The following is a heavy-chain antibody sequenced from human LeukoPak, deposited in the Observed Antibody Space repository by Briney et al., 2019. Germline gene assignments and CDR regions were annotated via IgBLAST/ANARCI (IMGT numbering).Heavy chain of an antibody. D-gene: IGHD5-18*01. CDR3: AREAQDTAIWY. Sequence: ASVKVSCKASGYIFTRTGINWVRQAPGQGLEWMGWISPYNGNTKYAQKFQGRVTVTTDTSTTTAYMELSRLRSDDTAVYYCAREAQDTAIWYWGQGTLVTVSS. CDR1: GYIFTRTG. V-gene: IGHV1-18*04. J-gene: IGHJ4*02. CDR2: ISPYNGNT.